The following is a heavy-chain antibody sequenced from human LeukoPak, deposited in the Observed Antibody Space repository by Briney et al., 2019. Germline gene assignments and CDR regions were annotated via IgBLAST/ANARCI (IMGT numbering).Heavy chain of an antibody. V-gene: IGHV3-48*03. CDR2: ISSSGSTI. CDR3: ARAPAYANVWGSYRPGMDV. D-gene: IGHD3-16*02. Sequence: TGGSLRLSCAASGFTFSSYEMNWVRQAPGKGLEWVSYISSSGSTIYYADSVKGRFTISRDNAKNSLYLQMNSLRAEDTAVYYCARAPAYANVWGSYRPGMDVWGKGTTVTVSS. CDR1: GFTFSSYE. J-gene: IGHJ6*04.